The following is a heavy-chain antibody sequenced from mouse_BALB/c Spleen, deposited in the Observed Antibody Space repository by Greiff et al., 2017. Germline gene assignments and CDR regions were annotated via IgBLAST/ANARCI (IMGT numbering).Heavy chain of an antibody. CDR2: IWAGGST. Sequence: VHLVESGPGLVAPSQSLSITCTVSGFSLTSYGVPWVRQPPGKGLEWLGVIWAGGSTNYNSATMSRLSISKDNSKSQVFLKMISLHTDDTAKYCCARGHYYGYYAMDYWGQGTSVTVSS. V-gene: IGHV2-9*02. CDR1: GFSLTSYG. CDR3: ARGHYYGYYAMDY. J-gene: IGHJ4*01. D-gene: IGHD1-2*01.